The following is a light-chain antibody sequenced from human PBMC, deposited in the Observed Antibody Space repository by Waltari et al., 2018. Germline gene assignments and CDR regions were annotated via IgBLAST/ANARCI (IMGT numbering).Light chain of an antibody. V-gene: IGLV2-14*01. CDR2: EVS. Sequence: QSALTQPASVSGSPGQSIPISCTGSSSDVGLYNFVSWYQQHPGKAPKLMIYEVSKRPSGVSKRFSGSKSGNAASLTISGLQAEDEADYYCTSYTSSDTLVFGTGTKVTVL. CDR3: TSYTSSDTLV. J-gene: IGLJ1*01. CDR1: SSDVGLYNF.